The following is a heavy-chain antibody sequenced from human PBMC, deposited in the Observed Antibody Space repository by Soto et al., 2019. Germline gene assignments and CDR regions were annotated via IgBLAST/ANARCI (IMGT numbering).Heavy chain of an antibody. D-gene: IGHD2-15*01. J-gene: IGHJ4*02. CDR3: ARAHGGKRASYFDY. CDR1: GASLRSGSYY. Sequence: SETLSLTCTVSGASLRSGSYYWSWIRQPPGKGLEWIGYISHSGRTNYDPSLKSRLTMSVDTSQNQFSLQLNSVTAADTAVYYCARAHGGKRASYFDYWGQGTLVTVSS. V-gene: IGHV4-61*01. CDR2: ISHSGRT.